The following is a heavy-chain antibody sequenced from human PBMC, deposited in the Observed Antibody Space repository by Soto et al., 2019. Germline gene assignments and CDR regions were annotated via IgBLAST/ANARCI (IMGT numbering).Heavy chain of an antibody. V-gene: IGHV3-23*01. CDR2: ITGGSGFT. CDR1: GFTFSTFA. D-gene: IGHD1-26*01. Sequence: EVQLLESGGGFVQPGGSLRLSCAASGFTFSTFAMNWVRQAQGKGLEWVSGITGGSGFTFYADSVKGRFTISRDDSENTLFLQMSSLRAEDTAKYYCAKSGPTNYFDFWGQGTLVTVSS. J-gene: IGHJ4*02. CDR3: AKSGPTNYFDF.